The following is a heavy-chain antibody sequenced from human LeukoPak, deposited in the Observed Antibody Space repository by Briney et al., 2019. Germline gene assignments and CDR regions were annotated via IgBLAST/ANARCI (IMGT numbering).Heavy chain of an antibody. CDR1: GGSISNYY. V-gene: IGHV4-59*08. Sequence: SETLSLTCTVSGGSISNYYWSWIWQSPGKGLEWIGYIYYTGRTNYNPSLESRVTISLDTSKNEFSLKLNSVTAADTAVYYCARSLGGSAPDYFDYWGQGTLVTVSS. D-gene: IGHD3-16*01. CDR2: IYYTGRT. CDR3: ARSLGGSAPDYFDY. J-gene: IGHJ4*02.